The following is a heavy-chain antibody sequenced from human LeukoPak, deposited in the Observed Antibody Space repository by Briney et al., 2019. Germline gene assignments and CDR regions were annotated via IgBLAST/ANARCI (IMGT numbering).Heavy chain of an antibody. Sequence: ASVKVSCKASGYTYTGYYMHWVRQAPGQGLEWMGWINPNSGGTNYAQKFQGRVTMTRDTSISTAYMELSRLRSDDTAVYYCAKYRDTAMVSPFDYWGQGTLVTVSS. CDR3: AKYRDTAMVSPFDY. CDR1: GYTYTGYY. J-gene: IGHJ4*02. V-gene: IGHV1-2*02. D-gene: IGHD5-18*01. CDR2: INPNSGGT.